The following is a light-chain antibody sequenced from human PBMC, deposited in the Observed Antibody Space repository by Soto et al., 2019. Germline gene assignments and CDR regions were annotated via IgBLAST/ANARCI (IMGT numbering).Light chain of an antibody. V-gene: IGLV2-14*03. J-gene: IGLJ1*01. CDR2: YVD. CDR1: TRDVGAYDY. CDR3: CSYADGSIYF. Sequence: QSALPQPASVSGLPGQPITISCTGTTRDVGAYDYVSWYLQYPDKAPQLLIYYVDHRPSGVSSRFSGSKSGNTASLTISGLQAEDEGDYYCCSYADGSIYFFGTGTKVTVL.